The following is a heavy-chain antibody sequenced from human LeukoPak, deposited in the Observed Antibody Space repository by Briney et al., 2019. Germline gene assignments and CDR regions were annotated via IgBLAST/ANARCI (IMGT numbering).Heavy chain of an antibody. J-gene: IGHJ4*02. D-gene: IGHD6-13*01. V-gene: IGHV4-59*01. Sequence: SETLSLTCTVSGGSISSYYWSWIRQPPGKGLEWIGYIYYSGSTNYNPSLKSRVTISVDTSKNQFSLKLSSVTAADTAVYYCARQSGQQLELDYWGQGTLVTVSS. CDR3: ARQSGQQLELDY. CDR2: IYYSGST. CDR1: GGSISSYY.